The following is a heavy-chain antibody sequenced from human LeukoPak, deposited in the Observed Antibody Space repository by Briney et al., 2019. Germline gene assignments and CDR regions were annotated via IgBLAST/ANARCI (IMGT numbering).Heavy chain of an antibody. J-gene: IGHJ2*01. Sequence: PGRSLRLSCAASGFTFSSYGMHWVRQAPGKGLERVSVIWYDGTNKYYADSVKGRFTISRDNSKNTLYLQMNSLRAEDTAVYYCARDDDYGDSYWYFDLWGRGTLVTVSP. V-gene: IGHV3-33*01. CDR1: GFTFSSYG. CDR2: IWYDGTNK. D-gene: IGHD4-17*01. CDR3: ARDDDYGDSYWYFDL.